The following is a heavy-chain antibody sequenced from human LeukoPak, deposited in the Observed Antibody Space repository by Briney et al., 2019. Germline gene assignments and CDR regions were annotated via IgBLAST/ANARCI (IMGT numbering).Heavy chain of an antibody. CDR1: GFTFSSYW. J-gene: IGHJ4*02. V-gene: IGHV3-74*01. CDR2: INSDGSST. Sequence: PGGSLRLSCAASGFTFSSYWMHWVRQAPGKGLVWVSRINSDGSSTSYADSVKGRFTISRDNAKNTLYLQMNSLRAEDTAVYYCARDKDDFWSGYSLDYWGQGTLVTVSS. D-gene: IGHD3-3*01. CDR3: ARDKDDFWSGYSLDY.